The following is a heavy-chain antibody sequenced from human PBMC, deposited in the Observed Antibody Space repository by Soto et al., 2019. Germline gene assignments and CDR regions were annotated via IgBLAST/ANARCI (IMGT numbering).Heavy chain of an antibody. CDR3: ARNKRARRPSEMDV. Sequence: ASVKVSCQASGYTYTSYGISWVRQAHGQGLEWMGWISAYNGNTNYAQKLQGRVTMTTDTSTSTAYMELRSLRSDDTAVYYCARNKRARRPSEMDVWGQGTTVTVSS. CDR2: ISAYNGNT. V-gene: IGHV1-18*01. D-gene: IGHD6-6*01. J-gene: IGHJ6*02. CDR1: GYTYTSYG.